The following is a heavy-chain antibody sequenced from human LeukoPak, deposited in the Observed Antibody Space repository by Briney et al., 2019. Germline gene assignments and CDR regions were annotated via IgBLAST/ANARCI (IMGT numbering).Heavy chain of an antibody. D-gene: IGHD2-21*01. CDR3: ARVPPHSGHMDV. J-gene: IGHJ6*03. V-gene: IGHV3-11*01. CDR1: GFTLSEYY. Sequence: GGSLRLSCAASGFTLSEYYMSWIRQAPGKGLDWVSHISISGNTIHYVESVKGRFTISRDNVKNLLYLQMNSLRVGDTAVYYCARVPPHSGHMDVWGNGTTVTVSS. CDR2: ISISGNTI.